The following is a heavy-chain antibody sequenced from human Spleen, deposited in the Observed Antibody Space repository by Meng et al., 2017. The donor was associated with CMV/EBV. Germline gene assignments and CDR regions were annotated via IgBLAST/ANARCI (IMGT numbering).Heavy chain of an antibody. V-gene: IGHV3-21*01. Sequence: GESLKISCAASGFTLSLYSMNWVRQAPGKGLEWVSSISSSSSYIYYADSVKGRFTISRDNAKNSLYLQMNSLRAEDTAVYYCARGYNDSDYWGQGTLVTVSS. CDR3: ARGYNDSDY. CDR2: ISSSSSYI. CDR1: GFTLSLYS. J-gene: IGHJ4*02. D-gene: IGHD5-18*01.